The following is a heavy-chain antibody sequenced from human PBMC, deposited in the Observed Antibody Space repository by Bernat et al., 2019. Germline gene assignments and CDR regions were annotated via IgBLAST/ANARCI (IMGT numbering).Heavy chain of an antibody. CDR3: ARGGYCETTSCSKGWFDP. Sequence: QVQLQELGPGLVKPSQTLSLTCPVSGGSLCSGDYHWSWIRQPPGKGLEWIGYIHYRGNTYYNPSLESRVIISVDTSKNQYSLKLSSVTAADTALYYCARGGYCETTSCSKGWFDPWGQGTLVTVSS. CDR1: GGSLCSGDYH. J-gene: IGHJ5*02. D-gene: IGHD2-2*01. V-gene: IGHV4-30-4*08. CDR2: IHYRGNT.